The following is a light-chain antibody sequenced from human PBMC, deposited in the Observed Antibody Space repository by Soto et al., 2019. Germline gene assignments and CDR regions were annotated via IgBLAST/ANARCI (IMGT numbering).Light chain of an antibody. Sequence: QTVVTQEPSFSVSPGGTVTLTCGLSSGSVSPSHYPSWHQQTPGQSPRTLIHSTNTRSSGVPDRFAGSILGNKAALTITGAQSDDESDYYCLLYMGSGLSVFGGGTKLTV. CDR2: STN. CDR3: LLYMGSGLSV. CDR1: SGSVSPSHY. J-gene: IGLJ3*02. V-gene: IGLV8-61*01.